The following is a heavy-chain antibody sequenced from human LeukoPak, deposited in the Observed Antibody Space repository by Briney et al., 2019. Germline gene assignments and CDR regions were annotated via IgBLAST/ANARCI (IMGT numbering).Heavy chain of an antibody. CDR1: GGSISSYY. J-gene: IGHJ4*02. CDR3: ARHRRFLEWLPPSTLDY. V-gene: IGHV4-34*01. CDR2: INHSGST. D-gene: IGHD3-3*01. Sequence: SETLSLTCTVSGGSISSYYWSWIRQPPGRGLEWIGEINHSGSTNYNPSLKSRVTISVDTSKNQFSLKLSSVTAADTAVYYCARHRRFLEWLPPSTLDYWGQGTLVTVSS.